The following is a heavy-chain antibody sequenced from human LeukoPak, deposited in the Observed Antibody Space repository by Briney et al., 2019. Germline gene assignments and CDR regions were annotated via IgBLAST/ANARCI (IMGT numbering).Heavy chain of an antibody. CDR2: INPSDGST. V-gene: IGHV1-46*01. Sequence: GASVKVSGKASGDSLTKYYIHWVRQAPGQGLEWMGIINPSDGSTTYTQKFQGRVTMTTDTSTSTVNMELSSLRSEDTAVYYCAPSVRSGGSYYFDYWGQGTLVTVSS. J-gene: IGHJ4*02. CDR3: APSVRSGGSYYFDY. CDR1: GDSLTKYY. D-gene: IGHD2-15*01.